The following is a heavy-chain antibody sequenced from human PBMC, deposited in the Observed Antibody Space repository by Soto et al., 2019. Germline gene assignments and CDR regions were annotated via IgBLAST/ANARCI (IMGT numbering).Heavy chain of an antibody. D-gene: IGHD2-15*01. CDR1: GWTFCSYW. CDR3: ARDGGYCSGGSCDNADYYYYGMDV. V-gene: IGHV3-74*01. Sequence: GGAQRLSCAASGWTFCSYWRQCARQTKGKGLVWVSRINSDGSSTSYADSVKGRFTISRDNAKNTLYLQMNSLRAEDTAVYYCARDGGYCSGGSCDNADYYYYGMDVWGQGTTVIVSS. J-gene: IGHJ6*02. CDR2: INSDGSST.